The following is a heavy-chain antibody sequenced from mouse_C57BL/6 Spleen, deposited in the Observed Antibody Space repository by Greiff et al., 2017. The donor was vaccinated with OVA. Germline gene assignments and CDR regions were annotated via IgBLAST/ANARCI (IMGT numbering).Heavy chain of an antibody. CDR2: INPNNGGT. Sequence: EVQLQQSGPELVKPGASVKISCKASGYTFTDYYMNWVKQSHGKSLEWIGDINPNNGGTSYNQKFKGKATLTVDKSSSTAYMELRSLTSEDSAVYYCARGTIYYALPGYFDYWGQGTTLTVSS. CDR1: GYTFTDYY. V-gene: IGHV1-26*01. D-gene: IGHD2-1*01. J-gene: IGHJ2*01. CDR3: ARGTIYYALPGYFDY.